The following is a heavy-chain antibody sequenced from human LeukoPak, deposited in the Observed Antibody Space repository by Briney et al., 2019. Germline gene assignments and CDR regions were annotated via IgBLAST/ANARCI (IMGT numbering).Heavy chain of an antibody. CDR2: INHSGST. CDR3: ARVLKLGYCSGGSCYGRYYYYYYMDV. D-gene: IGHD2-15*01. J-gene: IGHJ6*03. V-gene: IGHV4-34*01. Sequence: PSETLSLTXAVYGGSFSGYYWSWIRQPPGKGLEWIGEINHSGSTNDNPSLKSRVTISVDTSKNQYSLKLSSVTAADTAVYYCARVLKLGYCSGGSCYGRYYYYYYMDVWGKGTTVTVSS. CDR1: GGSFSGYY.